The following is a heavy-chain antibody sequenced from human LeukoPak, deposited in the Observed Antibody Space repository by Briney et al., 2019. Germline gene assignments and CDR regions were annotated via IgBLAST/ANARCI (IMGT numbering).Heavy chain of an antibody. D-gene: IGHD1-7*01. Sequence: ASVKVFCKASGYTFTSYDINWVRQATGQGLEWMGWMYPNSGNTGYAQKFQGRVTMTRNTSISTAYMELSSLRSEDTAVYYCARAPNGELGAYWGQGTLVTVSS. J-gene: IGHJ4*02. CDR1: GYTFTSYD. CDR3: ARAPNGELGAY. V-gene: IGHV1-8*01. CDR2: MYPNSGNT.